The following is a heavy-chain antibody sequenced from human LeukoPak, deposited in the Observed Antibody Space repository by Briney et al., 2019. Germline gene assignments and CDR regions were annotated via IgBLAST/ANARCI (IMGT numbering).Heavy chain of an antibody. Sequence: GGSLRLSCAASGFTFRDYYMIWIRQTPGKGLEWVSYISSSGSTISDAASVEGRFTISRDNAKNSLFLQMSSLRAEDTAVYYCARVWVDTSMDLLDAFDIWGQGTMVTVSS. V-gene: IGHV3-11*01. CDR1: GFTFRDYY. CDR2: ISSSGSTI. CDR3: ARVWVDTSMDLLDAFDI. D-gene: IGHD5-18*01. J-gene: IGHJ3*02.